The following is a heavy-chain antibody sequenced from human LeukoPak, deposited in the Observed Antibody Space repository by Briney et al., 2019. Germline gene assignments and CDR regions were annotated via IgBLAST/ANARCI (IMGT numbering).Heavy chain of an antibody. CDR1: GGSISSYY. D-gene: IGHD6-19*01. CDR3: AGSIAVAGHDAFDI. CDR2: IYYSGST. Sequence: SETLSLTCTVSGGSISSYYGSWIRQPPGKGLEWIGYIYYSGSTNYNPSLKSRVTISVDTSKNQFSLKLSSVTAADTAVYYCAGSIAVAGHDAFDIWGQGTMVTVSS. J-gene: IGHJ3*02. V-gene: IGHV4-59*01.